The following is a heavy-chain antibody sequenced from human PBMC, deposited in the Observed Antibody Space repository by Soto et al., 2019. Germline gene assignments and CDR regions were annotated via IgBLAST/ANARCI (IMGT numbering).Heavy chain of an antibody. V-gene: IGHV3-53*01. Sequence: GSLRLSCAASGFTFSSKYMSWVRQAPGKGLEWVSVIYSGGSTYYADSVKGRFTISRDNSKNTLYLQMNSLRAEDTAVYYCARVSKYGGNWYFDLWGRGTLVTVSS. CDR3: ARVSKYGGNWYFDL. D-gene: IGHD4-17*01. CDR1: GFTFSSKY. CDR2: IYSGGST. J-gene: IGHJ2*01.